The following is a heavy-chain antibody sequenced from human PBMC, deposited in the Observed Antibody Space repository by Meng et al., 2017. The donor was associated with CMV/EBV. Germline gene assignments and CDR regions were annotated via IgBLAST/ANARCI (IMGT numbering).Heavy chain of an antibody. Sequence: GSLRLSCTVSGGSISSSSYYWGWIRQPPGKGLEWIGSIYYSGSTYYNPSLKGRVTISVDTSKNQFSLKLSSVTAADTAVYYCARHSSMRLSCWFDPWGQGTLVTVSS. CDR1: GGSISSSSYY. V-gene: IGHV4-39*01. J-gene: IGHJ5*02. D-gene: IGHD3-16*02. CDR3: ARHSSMRLSCWFDP. CDR2: IYYSGST.